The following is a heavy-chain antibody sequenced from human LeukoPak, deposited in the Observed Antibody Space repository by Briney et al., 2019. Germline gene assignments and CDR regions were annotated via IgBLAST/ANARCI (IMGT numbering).Heavy chain of an antibody. V-gene: IGHV5-51*06. J-gene: IGHJ3*02. CDR2: IYPGDSDT. CDR1: GYRFAGYW. Sequence: GESLKISCKGSGYRFAGYWIGWVRQMPGKGLEWMGIIYPGDSDTRYSPSFQGQVTISVDKSISTAYVQWSSLKASDTAIYYCARVRPQDGFDIWGQGTMVTVSS. CDR3: ARVRPQDGFDI.